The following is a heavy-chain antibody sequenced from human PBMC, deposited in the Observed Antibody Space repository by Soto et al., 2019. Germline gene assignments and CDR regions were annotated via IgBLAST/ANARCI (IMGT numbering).Heavy chain of an antibody. D-gene: IGHD5-12*01. CDR1: GVTFNWRD. V-gene: IGHV1-69*13. CDR2: IIPMFGTP. Sequence: SVTFSSRTCGVTFNWRDMMRVRQDQGKGLEWMGGIIPMFGTPHYAEKFQGRVTITADESTGAAYLELSRLASEDTAVYYCAGREWRDGYNFGYWCSGTLDTVSS. CDR3: AGREWRDGYNFGY. J-gene: IGHJ4*02.